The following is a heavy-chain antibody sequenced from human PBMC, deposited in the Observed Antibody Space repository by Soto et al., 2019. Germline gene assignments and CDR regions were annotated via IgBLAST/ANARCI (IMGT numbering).Heavy chain of an antibody. CDR1: GGSISSGDYY. Sequence: QVQLQESGPGLVKPSQTLSLTCTVSGGSISSGDYYWSWIRQPPGKGLEWIGYIYYSGSTYYNPSLKSRVTISVDTSKNQFSLKLSSVTAADTAVYYCARDRGIVATIGVDYYYCGMDVWGQGTTVTVSS. V-gene: IGHV4-30-4*01. CDR3: ARDRGIVATIGVDYYYCGMDV. CDR2: IYYSGST. J-gene: IGHJ6*02. D-gene: IGHD5-12*01.